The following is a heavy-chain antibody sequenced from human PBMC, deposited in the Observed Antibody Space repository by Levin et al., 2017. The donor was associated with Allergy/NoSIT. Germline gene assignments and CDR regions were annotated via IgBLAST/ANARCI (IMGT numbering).Heavy chain of an antibody. Sequence: SCTVSGGSFSTYYWSWIRQSPGKGLEWIGYFYYTGDTNYNPSLASRVTISGDTSKNQISLTLTSVTAADTAVYYCARSLRMKFDSWGQGTLVTVSS. CDR3: ARSLRMKFDS. J-gene: IGHJ4*02. CDR2: FYYTGDT. D-gene: IGHD4-17*01. V-gene: IGHV4-59*01. CDR1: GGSFSTYY.